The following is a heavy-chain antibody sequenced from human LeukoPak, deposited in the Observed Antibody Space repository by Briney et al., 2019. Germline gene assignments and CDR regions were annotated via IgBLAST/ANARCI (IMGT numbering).Heavy chain of an antibody. D-gene: IGHD3-16*01. CDR2: IYSSGST. CDR1: GGSFSGYY. Sequence: SETLSLTCAVYGGSFSGYYWSWIRQPPGKGLEWIGYIYSSGSTNYNPPLKSRVTISVDTSMNHFSLRLSSVTAADTAVYYCARHFGRSLYSAFDIWGQGTKVTVSS. CDR3: ARHFGRSLYSAFDI. V-gene: IGHV4-59*08. J-gene: IGHJ3*02.